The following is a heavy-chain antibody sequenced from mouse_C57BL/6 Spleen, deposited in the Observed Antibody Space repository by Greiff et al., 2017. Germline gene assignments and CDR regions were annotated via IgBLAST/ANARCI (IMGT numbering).Heavy chain of an antibody. Sequence: VQLQQSGPGLVQPSHTLSLTCTVSGFSLTSYGVHWVRQSPGKGLEWLGVIWSGGSTDYNAAFISSLSISKDNSKSQVFFKMNSLQADDTAIYYCARDWGHEYGAMDYWGQGTSVTVSS. CDR1: GFSLTSYG. D-gene: IGHD2-10*02. CDR2: IWSGGST. CDR3: ARDWGHEYGAMDY. J-gene: IGHJ4*01. V-gene: IGHV2-2*01.